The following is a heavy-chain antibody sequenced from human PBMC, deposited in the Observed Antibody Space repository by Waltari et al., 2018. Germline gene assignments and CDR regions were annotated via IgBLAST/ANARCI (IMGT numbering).Heavy chain of an antibody. CDR3: ARGSGSYPLDY. Sequence: QVQLQQWGAGLLKPSETLSLTCAVYGGSFSGYYWSWIRQPPGKGLEWIVEINHSGSTNYNPSLKSRVTISVDTSNNQFSLKLSSVTAADTAVYYCARGSGSYPLDYWGQGTLVTVSS. CDR2: INHSGST. D-gene: IGHD1-26*01. CDR1: GGSFSGYY. V-gene: IGHV4-34*01. J-gene: IGHJ4*02.